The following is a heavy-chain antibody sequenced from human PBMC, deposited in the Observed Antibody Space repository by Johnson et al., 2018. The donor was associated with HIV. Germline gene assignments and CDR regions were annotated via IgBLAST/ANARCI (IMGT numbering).Heavy chain of an antibody. CDR3: ARVPSFLGRGLDAFDI. J-gene: IGHJ3*02. CDR2: IYSGGST. Sequence: VQLVESGGGLIQPGGSLRLSCAASGFTVSNNYMSWFRQAPGKGLEWVSIIYSGGSTYYADSVQGRFTISSDNSKNSLYLQMNSLRAEDTALYYCARVPSFLGRGLDAFDIWGQGTMVTVSS. V-gene: IGHV3-53*01. CDR1: GFTVSNNY. D-gene: IGHD2/OR15-2a*01.